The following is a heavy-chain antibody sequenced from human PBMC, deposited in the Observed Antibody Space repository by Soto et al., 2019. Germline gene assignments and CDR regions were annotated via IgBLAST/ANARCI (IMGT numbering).Heavy chain of an antibody. Sequence: GGSLRLSCAASGFTVSSNYMSWVRQAPGKGLEWVSVIYSGGSTYYADPVKGRFTISRDNSKNTLYLQMNSLRAEDTAVYYCARDLTYYRVGGMDVWGQGTTVTVSS. CDR2: IYSGGST. D-gene: IGHD1-26*01. V-gene: IGHV3-53*01. CDR1: GFTVSSNY. CDR3: ARDLTYYRVGGMDV. J-gene: IGHJ6*02.